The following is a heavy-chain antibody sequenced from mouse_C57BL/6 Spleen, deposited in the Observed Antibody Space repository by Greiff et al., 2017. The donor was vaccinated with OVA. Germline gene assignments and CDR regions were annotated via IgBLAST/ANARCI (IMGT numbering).Heavy chain of an antibody. D-gene: IGHD2-5*01. CDR1: GYTFTGYW. CDR3: ARVEWDYYSNYTWFAY. V-gene: IGHV1-9*01. J-gene: IGHJ3*01. Sequence: QVQLQQSGAELMKPGASVKLSCKATGYTFTGYWIAWVKQRPGHGLEWIGEILPGSGSTNYNEKFKGKATFTADTSSNTAYMQLSSLTTEDSAIYYCARVEWDYYSNYTWFAYWGQGTLVTVSA. CDR2: ILPGSGST.